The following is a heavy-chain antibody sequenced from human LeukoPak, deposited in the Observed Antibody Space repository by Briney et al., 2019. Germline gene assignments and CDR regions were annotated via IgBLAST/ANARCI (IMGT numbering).Heavy chain of an antibody. V-gene: IGHV4-34*01. J-gene: IGHJ4*02. D-gene: IGHD3-22*01. CDR3: ARAVGGYYNFDY. Sequence: SETLSLTCAVYGGSFSGYYWSWIRQPPGKGLEWIGEINHSGSTNYNPSLKSRVTISVDTSKNQFSLKLSSVTAADTAVYYCARAVGGYYNFDYWGQGTLVTVSS. CDR2: INHSGST. CDR1: GGSFSGYY.